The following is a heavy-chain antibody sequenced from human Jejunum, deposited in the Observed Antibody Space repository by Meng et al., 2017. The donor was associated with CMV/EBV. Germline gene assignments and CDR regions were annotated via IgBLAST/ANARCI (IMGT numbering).Heavy chain of an antibody. CDR3: ARDLSGYYSFVDY. Sequence: QVQLVQSGAEVKRPGASVKVSCKAPGYTFTSYKINWVRQGTGQRLEWMGRINPYNGGANYAQQLQGRVTMTTDTSISTAYMELSRLRSDDTAVYYCARDLSGYYSFVDYWGQGTLVTVSS. CDR2: INPYNGGA. CDR1: GYTFTSYK. D-gene: IGHD3-3*01. J-gene: IGHJ4*02. V-gene: IGHV1-2*06.